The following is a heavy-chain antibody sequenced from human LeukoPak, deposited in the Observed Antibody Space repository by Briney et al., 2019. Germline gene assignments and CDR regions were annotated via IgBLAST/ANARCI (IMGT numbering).Heavy chain of an antibody. Sequence: GGSLRLSCAASGFTVSSNYMSWVRQAPGKGLEWVSAISGSGGSAYYADSVKGRFTISRDNSKNTLYLQLNSLSGEDTALYFCARDRYVSSSGFYYYYYMDVWGKGTTVTVSS. V-gene: IGHV3-23*01. CDR1: GFTVSSNY. D-gene: IGHD6-6*01. J-gene: IGHJ6*03. CDR2: ISGSGGSA. CDR3: ARDRYVSSSGFYYYYYMDV.